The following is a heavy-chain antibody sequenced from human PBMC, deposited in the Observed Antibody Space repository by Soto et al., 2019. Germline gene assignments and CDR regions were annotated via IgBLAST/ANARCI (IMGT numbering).Heavy chain of an antibody. CDR1: GYTFTGYY. CDR3: ARDVYSSSQAYYYYYGMDV. CDR2: INPNSGGT. Sequence: ASVKVSCKASGYTFTGYYMHWVRQAPGQGLEWMGWINPNSGGTNYAQKFQGWVTMTRDTSISTAYMELSRLRSDDTAVYYCARDVYSSSQAYYYYYGMDVWGQGTTVTVPS. J-gene: IGHJ6*02. D-gene: IGHD6-6*01. V-gene: IGHV1-2*04.